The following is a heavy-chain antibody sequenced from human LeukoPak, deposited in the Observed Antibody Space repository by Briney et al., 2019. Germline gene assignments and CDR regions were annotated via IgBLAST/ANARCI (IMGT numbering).Heavy chain of an antibody. D-gene: IGHD4-17*01. Sequence: GGSLRLSCVASGLTFSDNTLAWVRQAPGKGLEWVSYIRGVPTDLYYADSVKGRFTISRDNAKNSLYLQMNSLRAEDTAIYYCARRARDFGDSHAFDVWGQGTMVTVSS. V-gene: IGHV3-21*04. J-gene: IGHJ3*01. CDR3: ARRARDFGDSHAFDV. CDR1: GLTFSDNT. CDR2: IRGVPTDL.